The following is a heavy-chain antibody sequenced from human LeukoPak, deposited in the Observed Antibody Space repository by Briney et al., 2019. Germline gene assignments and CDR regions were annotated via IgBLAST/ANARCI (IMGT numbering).Heavy chain of an antibody. CDR2: IYYSGST. CDR1: GGSISSYY. D-gene: IGHD5-18*01. CDR3: ARTPSYSYGSPVDY. J-gene: IGHJ4*02. Sequence: PSETLSLTCTVSGGSISSYYWSWIRQPPGKGLEWIGYIYYSGSTNYNPSLKSRVTISVDTSKNQFSLKLSSVTAADTAVYYCARTPSYSYGSPVDYWGQGTLVTVSS. V-gene: IGHV4-59*12.